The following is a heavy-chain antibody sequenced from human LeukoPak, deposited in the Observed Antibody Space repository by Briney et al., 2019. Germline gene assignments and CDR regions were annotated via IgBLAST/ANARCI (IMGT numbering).Heavy chain of an antibody. Sequence: SETLSLTCSVSGYSISSAYYWGWIRQPPGKGLEWIGTMYHSGSTNYNPSLKSRVTISVDTSKNQFSLKLSSVTAADTAVYYCARGHYDSSGYYFDYWGQGTLVTVSS. CDR3: ARGHYDSSGYYFDY. J-gene: IGHJ4*02. D-gene: IGHD3-22*01. V-gene: IGHV4-38-2*02. CDR2: MYHSGST. CDR1: GYSISSAYY.